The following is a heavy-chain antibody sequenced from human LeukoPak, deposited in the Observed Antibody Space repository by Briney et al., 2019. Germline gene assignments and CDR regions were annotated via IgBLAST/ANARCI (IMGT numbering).Heavy chain of an antibody. J-gene: IGHJ4*02. Sequence: SETLSLTCTVSGGSIGSYYWSWIRQPPGKGLEWIGYIYYSGSTNYNPSLKSRVTISVDTSKNQFSLKLSSVTAADTAVYYCARHSSSWSAHYFDYWGQGTLVTVSS. D-gene: IGHD6-13*01. CDR3: ARHSSSWSAHYFDY. CDR1: GGSIGSYY. CDR2: IYYSGST. V-gene: IGHV4-59*08.